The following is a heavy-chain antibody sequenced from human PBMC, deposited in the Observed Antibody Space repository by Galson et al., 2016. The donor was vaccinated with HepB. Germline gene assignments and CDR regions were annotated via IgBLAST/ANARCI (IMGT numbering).Heavy chain of an antibody. CDR2: IIYSGNT. Sequence: TLSLTCAVDGGSFSGYYRSWIRQPPGKALEWIGHIIYSGNTYYNPSLESRVKMSIDTSKNQFYLKLTPVTAADAAVYYCARERISYGSIGLDYWGQGILVTVSS. CDR1: GGSFSGYY. V-gene: IGHV4-34*09. CDR3: ARERISYGSIGLDY. J-gene: IGHJ4*02. D-gene: IGHD5-18*01.